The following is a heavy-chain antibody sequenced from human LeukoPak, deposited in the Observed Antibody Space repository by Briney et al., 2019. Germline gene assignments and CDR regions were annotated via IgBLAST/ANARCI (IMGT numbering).Heavy chain of an antibody. J-gene: IGHJ4*02. CDR2: ISGSGGST. V-gene: IGHV3-23*01. Sequence: QTGGSLRLSCAASGFTFSSYAMSWVRQAPGKGLEWVSGISGSGGSTHYADSVKGRFTISRDNSKNTLYPQMNSLRAEDTAVYYCAKCNRYYYDSSGYSAADYWGQGTLVTVSS. D-gene: IGHD3-22*01. CDR1: GFTFSSYA. CDR3: AKCNRYYYDSSGYSAADY.